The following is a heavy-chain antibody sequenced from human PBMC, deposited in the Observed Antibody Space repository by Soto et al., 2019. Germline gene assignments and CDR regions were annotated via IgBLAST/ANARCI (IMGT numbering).Heavy chain of an antibody. CDR3: TIPRGPMIRP. CDR2: IKSKTDGGTT. D-gene: IGHD3-22*01. J-gene: IGHJ5*02. Sequence: EVQLVESGGGLVEPGGSLRLSCTASGFTFSNAWMTWVRQAPGKGLEWVGRIKSKTDGGTTDYAAPVKGRFTISIDDSKNTMYLQMYSLKTEDTAVYYCTIPRGPMIRPWGQGTLVTVSS. CDR1: GFTFSNAW. V-gene: IGHV3-15*01.